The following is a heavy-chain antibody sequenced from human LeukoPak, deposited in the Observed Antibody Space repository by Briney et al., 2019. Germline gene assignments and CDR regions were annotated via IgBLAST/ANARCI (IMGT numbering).Heavy chain of an antibody. J-gene: IGHJ4*02. CDR1: GFTFSSDW. Sequence: GGSLILSCAASGFTFSSDWMSWVRQAPGKGLEWVANMNQDGSVRQYVDSVKGRFTISRDNAKNSLYLQMNSLRAEDTAVYFCSSGPNFDYWGQGTLVTVSS. D-gene: IGHD3/OR15-3a*01. CDR3: SSGPNFDY. CDR2: MNQDGSVR. V-gene: IGHV3-7*05.